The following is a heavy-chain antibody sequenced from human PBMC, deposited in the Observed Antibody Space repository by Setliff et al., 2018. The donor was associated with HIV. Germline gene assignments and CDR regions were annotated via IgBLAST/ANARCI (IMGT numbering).Heavy chain of an antibody. V-gene: IGHV4-31*03. J-gene: IGHJ3*02. CDR2: IYYSGST. CDR1: GGSISSANYY. D-gene: IGHD6-25*01. CDR3: ARGFEAADAFHI. Sequence: PSETLSLTCSVSGGSISSANYYWSWIRQHPGRGLEWIGYIYYSGSTYYNPSLKSRVTMSLDTSNNQFSLKLSSVTAADTAVYYCARGFEAADAFHIWGQGTTVTVSS.